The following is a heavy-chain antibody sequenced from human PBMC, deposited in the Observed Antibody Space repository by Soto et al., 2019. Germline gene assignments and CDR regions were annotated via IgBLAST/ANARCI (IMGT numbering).Heavy chain of an antibody. CDR3: ARYCSGGSCYSAIDY. Sequence: ASVKVSCKASGYTFTSYAMHCVRQAPGQRLEWMGWINAGNGNTKYSQKFQGRVTITRDTSASTAYMELSSLRSEDTAVYYCARYCSGGSCYSAIDYWGQGTLVTVSS. D-gene: IGHD2-15*01. J-gene: IGHJ4*02. CDR1: GYTFTSYA. CDR2: INAGNGNT. V-gene: IGHV1-3*01.